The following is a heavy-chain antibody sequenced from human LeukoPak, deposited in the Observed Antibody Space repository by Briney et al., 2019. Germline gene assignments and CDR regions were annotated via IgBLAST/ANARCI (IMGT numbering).Heavy chain of an antibody. V-gene: IGHV4-34*01. D-gene: IGHD6-25*01. CDR1: GGSFSGYY. Sequence: PSETHALTCAVYGGSFSGYYWSWIRQPPGKGLEWIGEINHSGSTNYNPSLKSRVTISVDTSKNQFSLKLSSVTAADTAVYFCARNATSSGVVVAPAQGYFDYWGQGTLVTVSS. J-gene: IGHJ4*02. CDR2: INHSGST. CDR3: ARNATSSGVVVAPAQGYFDY.